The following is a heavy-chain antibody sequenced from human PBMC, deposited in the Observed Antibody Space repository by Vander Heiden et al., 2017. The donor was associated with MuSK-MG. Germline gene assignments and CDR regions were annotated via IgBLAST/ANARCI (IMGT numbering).Heavy chain of an antibody. CDR2: INHSGST. V-gene: IGHV4-34*01. J-gene: IGHJ5*02. D-gene: IGHD3-10*01. CDR1: GGSFSGYY. Sequence: QVQLQQRGAGLLKPSETLSLTCAVYGGSFSGYYWSWLRQPPGKGREWIGEINHSGSTNYNPSLKSRVTIAIDTSKNQFSLKLGSVTAADTAVYYCAPTPSPSMVRGPWGQGTLVTVSS. CDR3: APTPSPSMVRGP.